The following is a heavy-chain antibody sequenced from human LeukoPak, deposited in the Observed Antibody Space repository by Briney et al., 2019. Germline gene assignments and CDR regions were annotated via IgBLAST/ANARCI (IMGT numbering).Heavy chain of an antibody. D-gene: IGHD5-12*01. CDR2: ISSNGGST. J-gene: IGHJ4*02. Sequence: GGSLRLSCSASGFTFSNYDMHWVRQAPGKGLENVSGISSNGGSTYYADSVRGRFTISRDNSKNTLYLQMSSLRAEDTAVYYCAKDPYRASSWRVHYWGQGTLVTVSS. CDR1: GFTFSNYD. CDR3: AKDPYRASSWRVHY. V-gene: IGHV3-64D*06.